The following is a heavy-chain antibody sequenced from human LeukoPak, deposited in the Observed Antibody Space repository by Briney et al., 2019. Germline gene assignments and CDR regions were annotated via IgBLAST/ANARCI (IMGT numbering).Heavy chain of an antibody. Sequence: GGSLRLSCAASGFTFSSYGMHWVRQAPGKGLEWVAVISYDGSNKYYADSVKGRFTISRDNSKNTLYLQMNSLRAEDTAVYYCAKGPDRTAMAYYFDYWAREPWSPSPQ. D-gene: IGHD5-18*01. CDR2: ISYDGSNK. CDR3: AKGPDRTAMAYYFDY. J-gene: IGHJ4*02. CDR1: GFTFSSYG. V-gene: IGHV3-30*18.